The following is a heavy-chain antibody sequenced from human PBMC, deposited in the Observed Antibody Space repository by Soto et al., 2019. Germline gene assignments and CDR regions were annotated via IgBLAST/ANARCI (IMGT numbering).Heavy chain of an antibody. V-gene: IGHV4-59*12. Sequence: SETLSLTCTVSGGSISSYYWSWIRQPPGKGLEWIGEIYHSGSTNYNPSLKSRVTISVDKSKNQFSLKLSSVTAADTAVYYCARSSGSYTIYWGQGTLVTVSS. J-gene: IGHJ4*02. CDR1: GGSISSYY. CDR3: ARSSGSYTIY. CDR2: IYHSGST. D-gene: IGHD1-26*01.